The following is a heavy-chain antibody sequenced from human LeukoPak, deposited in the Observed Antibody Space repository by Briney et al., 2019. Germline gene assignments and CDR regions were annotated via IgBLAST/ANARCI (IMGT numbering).Heavy chain of an antibody. CDR3: AREAYYYDSSGYVHDAFDI. D-gene: IGHD3-22*01. J-gene: IGHJ3*02. CDR1: GFTFSSYS. Sequence: GGALRLSCAASGFTFSSYSMNWVRQAPGKGRKWVSFISSRSSYIYHADSVKGRFTISRDNAKNSLYLQMNSLRAEDTAVYYCAREAYYYDSSGYVHDAFDIWGQGTVVTVSS. V-gene: IGHV3-21*01. CDR2: ISSRSSYI.